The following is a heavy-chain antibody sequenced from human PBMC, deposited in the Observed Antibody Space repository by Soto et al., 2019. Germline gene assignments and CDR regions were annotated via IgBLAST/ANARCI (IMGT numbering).Heavy chain of an antibody. CDR3: AKAPPTWRSGNYVIDC. Sequence: GGSLRLSCAASGFTFSSYAMTWVRQASGKGLEWVAATGGAGGTTFYADSVKGRFTISRDNSKNTLYLQMNSLRTEDTAIYFCAKAPPTWRSGNYVIDCWGQGTLVTVSS. V-gene: IGHV3-23*01. CDR1: GFTFSSYA. J-gene: IGHJ4*02. CDR2: TGGAGGTT. D-gene: IGHD1-26*01.